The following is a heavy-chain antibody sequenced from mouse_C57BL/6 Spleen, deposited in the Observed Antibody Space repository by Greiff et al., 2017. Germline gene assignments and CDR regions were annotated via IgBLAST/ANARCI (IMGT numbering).Heavy chain of an antibody. V-gene: IGHV10-3*01. Sequence: EVHLVESGGGLVQPQGSLKLSCAASGFPFHTYAMHWVRQATGKGLEWVARIRSKSSNYATYYAASVKDRLTSSSDDSQSMLYLQMNNLKTEDTAMEYCVRGWDGYFDVWGTGTTVTVSS. CDR3: VRGWDGYFDV. J-gene: IGHJ1*03. D-gene: IGHD4-1*01. CDR1: GFPFHTYA. CDR2: IRSKSSNYAT.